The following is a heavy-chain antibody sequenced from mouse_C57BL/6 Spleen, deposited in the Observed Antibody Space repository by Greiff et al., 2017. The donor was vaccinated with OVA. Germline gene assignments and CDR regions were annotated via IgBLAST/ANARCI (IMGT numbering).Heavy chain of an antibody. Sequence: QFQLQQSGAELARPGASVKLSCKASGYTFTSYGISWVKQRTGQGLEWIGEIYPRSGNTYYNEKFKGKATLTADKSSSTAYMELRSLTSEDSAVYFCARGDYYGSSYSYYFDYWGQGTTLTVSS. CDR2: IYPRSGNT. D-gene: IGHD1-1*01. J-gene: IGHJ2*01. V-gene: IGHV1-81*01. CDR3: ARGDYYGSSYSYYFDY. CDR1: GYTFTSYG.